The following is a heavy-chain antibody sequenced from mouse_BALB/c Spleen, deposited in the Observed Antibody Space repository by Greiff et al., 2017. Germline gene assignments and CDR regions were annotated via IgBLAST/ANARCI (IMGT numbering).Heavy chain of an antibody. J-gene: IGHJ3*01. V-gene: IGHV1-54*01. Sequence: VQLQQSGAELVRPGTSVKVSCKASGYAFTNYLIEWVKQRPGQGLEWIGVINPGSGGTNYNEKFKGKVTLTADKSSSTAYMQLSSLTSDDSAVYFCARWGCGGRFAYWGEGTLVTVSA. CDR1: GYAFTNYL. CDR2: INPGSGGT. CDR3: ARWGCGGRFAY.